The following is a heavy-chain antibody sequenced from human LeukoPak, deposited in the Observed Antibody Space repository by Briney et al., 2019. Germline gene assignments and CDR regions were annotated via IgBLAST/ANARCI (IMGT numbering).Heavy chain of an antibody. D-gene: IGHD6-13*01. CDR1: GGSFSGYY. V-gene: IGHV4-34*01. CDR2: INHSGST. CDR3: ARGAPKVPLAAARSGWFDP. Sequence: SETLSLTCAVYGGSFSGYYWSWIRQPPGKGLEWIGEINHSGSTNYNPSLKSRVTISVDTSKNQFSLKLSSVTAADTAVYYCARGAPKVPLAAARSGWFDPWGQGTLVTVSS. J-gene: IGHJ5*02.